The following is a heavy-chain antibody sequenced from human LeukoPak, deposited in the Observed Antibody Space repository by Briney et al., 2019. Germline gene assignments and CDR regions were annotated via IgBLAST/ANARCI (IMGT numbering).Heavy chain of an antibody. D-gene: IGHD6-13*01. CDR3: ARGPIAAAGTRKASRYFDL. CDR1: GGSISSSNW. J-gene: IGHJ2*01. V-gene: IGHV4-4*02. Sequence: KSSETLSLTCAVSGGSISSSNWWSWIRQPPGKGLEWIGEIYHSGSTNYNPSLKSRVTISVDKSKTQFSLKLSSVTAADTAVYYCARGPIAAAGTRKASRYFDLWGRGTLVTVSS. CDR2: IYHSGST.